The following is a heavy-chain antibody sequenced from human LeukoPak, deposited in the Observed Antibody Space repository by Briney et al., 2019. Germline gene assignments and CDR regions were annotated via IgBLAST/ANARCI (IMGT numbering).Heavy chain of an antibody. V-gene: IGHV1-2*02. CDR3: ARDAMAEPNQLDY. D-gene: IGHD2-2*01. CDR1: GYTFTGYY. CDR2: INPNSGGT. J-gene: IGHJ4*02. Sequence: ASVKVSCKASGYTFTGYYMHWVRQAPGQGLEWMGWINPNSGGTNYAQKFRGRVTMTRDTSISTAYMELSRLRSDDTAVYYCARDAMAEPNQLDYWGQGTLVTVSS.